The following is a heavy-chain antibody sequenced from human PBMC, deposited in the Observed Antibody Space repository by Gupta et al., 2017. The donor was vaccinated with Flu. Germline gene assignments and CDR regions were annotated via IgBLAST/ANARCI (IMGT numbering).Heavy chain of an antibody. CDR2: ISSSSSYI. Sequence: EVQLVESGGGLVKPGGSLRLSCAASGFTFSSYSMNWVRQAPGKGLEWVSSISSSSSYIYYADSVKGRFTISRDNAKNSLYLQMNSLRAEDTAVYYCARDDPTYYYDSSGYYPTVDYWGQGTLVTVSS. J-gene: IGHJ4*02. V-gene: IGHV3-21*01. CDR3: ARDDPTYYYDSSGYYPTVDY. CDR1: GFTFSSYS. D-gene: IGHD3-22*01.